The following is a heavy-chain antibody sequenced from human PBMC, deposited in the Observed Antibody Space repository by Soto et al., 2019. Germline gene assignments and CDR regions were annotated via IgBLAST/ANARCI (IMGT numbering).Heavy chain of an antibody. CDR1: GASISGYY. Sequence: SETLSLTCTVSGASISGYYWSWIRKSAGKGLEWIGRIYATGTTDYNPSLKSRVMMSVDTSKEQFSLKLRSVTAADTAVYYCVRDGTKTLRDWFDPWGQGISVTVSS. CDR2: IYATGTT. D-gene: IGHD1-1*01. CDR3: VRDGTKTLRDWFDP. V-gene: IGHV4-4*07. J-gene: IGHJ5*02.